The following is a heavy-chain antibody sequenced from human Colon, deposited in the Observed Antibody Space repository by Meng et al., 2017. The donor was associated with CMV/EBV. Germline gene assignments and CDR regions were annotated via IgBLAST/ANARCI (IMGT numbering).Heavy chain of an antibody. Sequence: GESLKISCAGSPFNVVNTYMSWVRQAPGKGLEWVALIYSGGPMHYADSVKGRFTISKDTSKNTLYLQMNSLTAEDTAVYYCAKLPLWGPWQQLVRGDYWGQGTQVTVSS. CDR2: IYSGGPM. J-gene: IGHJ4*02. D-gene: IGHD6-13*01. CDR1: PFNVVNTY. V-gene: IGHV3-53*01. CDR3: AKLPLWGPWQQLVRGDY.